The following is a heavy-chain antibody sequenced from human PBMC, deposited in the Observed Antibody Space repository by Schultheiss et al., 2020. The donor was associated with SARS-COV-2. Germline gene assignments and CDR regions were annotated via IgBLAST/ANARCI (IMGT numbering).Heavy chain of an antibody. V-gene: IGHV1-2*02. CDR2: INPNSGGT. CDR3: AKVCSSTSCDSDY. CDR1: GYTFTGYY. J-gene: IGHJ4*02. Sequence: ASVKVSCKASGYTFTGYYMHWVRQAPGQGLEWMGWINPNSGGTNYAQKFQGRVTMTRDTSISTAYMELSRLRSDDTAVYYCAKVCSSTSCDSDYWGQGTLVNVSS. D-gene: IGHD2-2*01.